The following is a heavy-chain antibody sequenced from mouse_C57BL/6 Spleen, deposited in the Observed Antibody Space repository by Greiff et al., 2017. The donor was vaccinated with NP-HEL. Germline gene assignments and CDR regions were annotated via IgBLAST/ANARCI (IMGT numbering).Heavy chain of an antibody. CDR2: IDPEDGDT. Sequence: VQLQQSGAELVRPGASVKLSCTASGFNIKDYYMHWVKQRPEQGLEWIGRIDPEDGDTEYAPKFQGKATMTADTSSNTAYLQLSSLTSEDTAVYYCTTSDGYPYYYSMDYWGQGTSVTVSS. D-gene: IGHD2-3*01. J-gene: IGHJ4*01. V-gene: IGHV14-1*01. CDR3: TTSDGYPYYYSMDY. CDR1: GFNIKDYY.